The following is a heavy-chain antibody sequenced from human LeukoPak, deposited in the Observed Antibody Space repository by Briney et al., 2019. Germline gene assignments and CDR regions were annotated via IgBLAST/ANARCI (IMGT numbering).Heavy chain of an antibody. CDR2: IYTSGST. Sequence: SQTLSLTCTVSGGSISSGSYYWSWIRQPAGKGLEWIGRIYTSGSTNYNPSLKSRVTTSVDTSKNQFSLKLSSVTAADTAVYYCARGRYSSGWYGENFDYWGQGTLVTVSS. D-gene: IGHD6-19*01. CDR3: ARGRYSSGWYGENFDY. J-gene: IGHJ4*02. CDR1: GGSISSGSYY. V-gene: IGHV4-61*02.